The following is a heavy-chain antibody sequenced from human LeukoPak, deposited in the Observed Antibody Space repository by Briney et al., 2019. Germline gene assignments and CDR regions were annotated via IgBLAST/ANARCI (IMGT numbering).Heavy chain of an antibody. CDR1: GFSLSTSGVG. J-gene: IGHJ4*02. CDR2: IYWDDDK. D-gene: IGHD3-10*01. CDR3: AHTPSMVRGVPLDY. V-gene: IGHV2-5*02. Sequence: SGPTLVKPTQTLTLTSTFSGFSLSTSGVGVGWIRQPPGKALEWLALIYWDDDKRYSPSLKSRLTFTKDTSKNQVVLTMTNMDPVDTATYYCAHTPSMVRGVPLDYWGQGTLVTVSS.